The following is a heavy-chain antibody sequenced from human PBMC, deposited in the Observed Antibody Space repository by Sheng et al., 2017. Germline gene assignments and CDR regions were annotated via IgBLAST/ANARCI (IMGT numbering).Heavy chain of an antibody. J-gene: IGHJ6*02. CDR1: GFTFSSYS. Sequence: EVQLVESGGGLVKPGGSLRLSCAASGFTFSSYSMNWVRQAPGKGLEWVSSISSSSSYIYYADSVKGRFTISRDNAKNSLYLQMNSLRAEDTAVYYCARDPWFFSPNKYCSSTSCSQKGMDVWGQGTTV. CDR3: ARDPWFFSPNKYCSSTSCSQKGMDV. CDR2: ISSSSSYI. D-gene: IGHD2-2*01. V-gene: IGHV3-21*01.